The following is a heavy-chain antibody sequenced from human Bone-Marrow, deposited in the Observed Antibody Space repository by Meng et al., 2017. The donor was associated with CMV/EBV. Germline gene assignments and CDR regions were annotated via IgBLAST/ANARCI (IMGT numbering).Heavy chain of an antibody. Sequence: GESLKISCAASGFTFSNYWMTWVRQAPGKGLEWVANIKQDGSEKYYLDSVKGRFTISRDNAKNSLYLQMNSLRAEDTALYYCARVGPVGDIVVVPAAPLDYWGQGTLVTFSS. CDR3: ARVGPVGDIVVVPAAPLDY. J-gene: IGHJ4*02. CDR1: GFTFSNYW. D-gene: IGHD2-2*01. V-gene: IGHV3-7*03. CDR2: IKQDGSEK.